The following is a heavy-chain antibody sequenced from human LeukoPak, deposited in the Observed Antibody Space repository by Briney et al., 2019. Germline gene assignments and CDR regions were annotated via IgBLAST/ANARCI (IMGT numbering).Heavy chain of an antibody. CDR1: GFTFDDYA. CDR2: ISWNSGSI. Sequence: GGSLRLSCAASGFTFDDYAMHWVRQAPGKGLEWDSGISWNSGSIGYADSVKGRFTISRDNAKNSLYLQMNSLRAEDTALYYCAKGIVVVPAAISGAFDIWGQGTMVTVSS. CDR3: AKGIVVVPAAISGAFDI. V-gene: IGHV3-9*01. D-gene: IGHD2-2*02. J-gene: IGHJ3*02.